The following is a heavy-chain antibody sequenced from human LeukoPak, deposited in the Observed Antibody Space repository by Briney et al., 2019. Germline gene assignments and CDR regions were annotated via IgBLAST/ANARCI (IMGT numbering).Heavy chain of an antibody. V-gene: IGHV4-59*01. Sequence: SETLSLTCTVSSGSIIGYYWAWIRQPPGKGLEWIGYIQYSGITEYNPSLASRATISVDTAKDQFSLNLRSVTAADTAVYYCARDRAAGTLDFWGQGTLVTVSS. D-gene: IGHD6-13*01. CDR3: ARDRAAGTLDF. CDR2: IQYSGIT. J-gene: IGHJ4*02. CDR1: SGSIIGYY.